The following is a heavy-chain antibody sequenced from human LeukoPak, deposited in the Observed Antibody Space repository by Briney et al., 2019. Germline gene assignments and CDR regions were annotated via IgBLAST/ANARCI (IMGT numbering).Heavy chain of an antibody. Sequence: SETLSLTCAVSGYSIRGGYYWGWIRQPPGKGLEWIGSIYHSGSTYYNPSLKSRITISVDTSKNQFSLKLSSVTAADTAVYYCARRDTARTILSWGQGTLVTVSS. J-gene: IGHJ4*02. CDR3: ARRDTARTILS. D-gene: IGHD5-18*01. CDR2: IYHSGST. V-gene: IGHV4-38-2*01. CDR1: GYSIRGGYY.